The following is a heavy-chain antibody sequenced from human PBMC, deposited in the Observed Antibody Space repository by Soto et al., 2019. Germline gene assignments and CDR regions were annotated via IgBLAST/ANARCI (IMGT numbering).Heavy chain of an antibody. J-gene: IGHJ5*02. Sequence: ASVKVSCKASGYTFTSYDINWVRQATGQGLEWMGWMNPNSGNTGYAQKFQGRVTMSRNTSISTAYMELSSLRSEDTAVYYCARGPDYYGSGSRREFWFDPWGQGTLVTVSS. V-gene: IGHV1-8*01. CDR3: ARGPDYYGSGSRREFWFDP. D-gene: IGHD3-10*01. CDR2: MNPNSGNT. CDR1: GYTFTSYD.